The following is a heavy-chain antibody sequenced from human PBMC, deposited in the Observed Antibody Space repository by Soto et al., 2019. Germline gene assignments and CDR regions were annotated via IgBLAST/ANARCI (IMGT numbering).Heavy chain of an antibody. CDR1: GFTFSSYA. CDR3: GTQGLYLSSGCLGVVY. D-gene: IGHD6-19*01. Sequence: GGLPRLSCAACGFTFSSYAMSWVRQAPGKGLEWVSGISGSGGSTYYADSVKGRFTISRDNSKNTLYLQMNSLRAEDTAVFYCGTQGLYLSSGCLGVVYWGQGNMVPVSS. V-gene: IGHV3-23*01. J-gene: IGHJ4*02. CDR2: ISGSGGST.